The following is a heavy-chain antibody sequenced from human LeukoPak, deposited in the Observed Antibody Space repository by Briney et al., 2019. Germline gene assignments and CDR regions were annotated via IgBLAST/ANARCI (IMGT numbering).Heavy chain of an antibody. D-gene: IGHD2-15*01. CDR3: ARDKGYCSGGSCYSSDDAFDI. CDR1: GGSISSYY. V-gene: IGHV4-4*07. J-gene: IGHJ3*02. CDR2: IYTSGST. Sequence: SGTLSLTCTVSGGSISSYYWSWIRQPAGKGLEWIGRIYTSGSTNYNPSLKSRVTMSVDTSKNQFSLKLSSVTAADTAVYYCARDKGYCSGGSCYSSDDAFDIWGQGTMVTVSS.